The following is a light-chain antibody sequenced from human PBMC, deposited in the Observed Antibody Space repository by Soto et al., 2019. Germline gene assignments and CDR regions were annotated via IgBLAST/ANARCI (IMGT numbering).Light chain of an antibody. Sequence: EIVLTQSPGTLSLSPGERATLSCRASQSVASNYVCWYQQRHGQAPRLLIYGASLRATGIPDRYSGSGSGTDFTLTISRLEAEDYAGYYCQQYGNSPQTFGQGTKVESK. CDR2: GAS. J-gene: IGKJ1*01. CDR1: QSVASNY. V-gene: IGKV3-20*01. CDR3: QQYGNSPQT.